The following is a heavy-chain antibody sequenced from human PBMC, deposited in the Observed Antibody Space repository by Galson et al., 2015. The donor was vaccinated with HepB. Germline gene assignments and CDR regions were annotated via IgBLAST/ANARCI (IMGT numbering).Heavy chain of an antibody. V-gene: IGHV3-66*02. CDR2: IYGGRTT. Sequence: SLRLSCAVSGFNVSNNYMNWVRQAPGKGLEWVSVIYGGRTTYSADSVQGRFTISRDNSENTIYLQMHSLRLDDAAVYYCTRGGSRSWFSYWGQGTLVTVSS. J-gene: IGHJ1*01. D-gene: IGHD3-10*01. CDR3: TRGGSRSWFSY. CDR1: GFNVSNNY.